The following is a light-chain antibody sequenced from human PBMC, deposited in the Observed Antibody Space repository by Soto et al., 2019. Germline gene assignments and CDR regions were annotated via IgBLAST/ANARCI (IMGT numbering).Light chain of an antibody. Sequence: DVVMTQSPRSLPVTLGQPASISCRSSLSIVYSDGDTYLNWFQQRPGQTPRRLIYKVSNRDSGVADRLSGSESGTDFTQKISRVEDEEVRVYYSMQGTHWPITFRQGPGQDIK. CDR3: MQGTHWPIT. J-gene: IGKJ5*01. CDR1: LSIVYSDGDTY. V-gene: IGKV2-30*01. CDR2: KVS.